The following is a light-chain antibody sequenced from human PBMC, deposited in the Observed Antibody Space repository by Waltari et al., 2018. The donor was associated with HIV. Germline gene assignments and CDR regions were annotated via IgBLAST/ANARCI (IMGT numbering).Light chain of an antibody. V-gene: IGLV2-11*01. Sequence: QSALTQPRSVSGSPGQSVTISCTGTSSDVGGYTFVSWYQHHPGKAPKLVISDVTNRPSGVPDRFSGSKYGNTASLTISGLQAEDEADYYCCSYSGSGTLYVFGTGTEVTVL. CDR3: CSYSGSGTLYV. CDR2: DVT. CDR1: SSDVGGYTF. J-gene: IGLJ1*01.